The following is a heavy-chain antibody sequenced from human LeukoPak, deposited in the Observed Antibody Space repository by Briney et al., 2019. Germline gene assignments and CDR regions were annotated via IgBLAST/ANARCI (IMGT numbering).Heavy chain of an antibody. Sequence: GGSLRLSCTASGFTFGDYAMSWFRQAPGKGLEWVSSISSSSSYIYYADSVKGRFTISRDNAKNSLYPQMNSLRAEDTAVYYCARDLDLGVTRWLEPEFDYWGQGTLVTVSS. D-gene: IGHD5-24*01. J-gene: IGHJ4*02. V-gene: IGHV3-21*01. CDR2: ISSSSSYI. CDR1: GFTFGDYA. CDR3: ARDLDLGVTRWLEPEFDY.